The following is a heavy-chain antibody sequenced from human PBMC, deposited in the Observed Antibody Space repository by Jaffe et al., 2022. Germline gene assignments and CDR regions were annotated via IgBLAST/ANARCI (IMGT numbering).Heavy chain of an antibody. CDR3: ARTFEEQQLPHGPDY. Sequence: EVQLVESGGGLVQPGGSLRLSCAASGFTFSSYWMSWVRQAPGKGLEWVANIKQDGSEKYYVDSVKGRFTISRDNAKNSLYLQMNSLRAEDTAVYYCARTFEEQQLPHGPDYWGQGTLVTVSS. V-gene: IGHV3-7*01. CDR1: GFTFSSYW. CDR2: IKQDGSEK. J-gene: IGHJ4*02. D-gene: IGHD6-13*01.